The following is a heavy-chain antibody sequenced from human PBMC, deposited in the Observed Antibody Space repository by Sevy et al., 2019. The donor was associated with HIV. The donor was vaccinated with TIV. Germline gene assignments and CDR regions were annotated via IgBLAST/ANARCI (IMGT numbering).Heavy chain of an antibody. V-gene: IGHV1-69*13. J-gene: IGHJ6*02. CDR3: ARVSILTGYSSYYYYYGMDV. D-gene: IGHD3-9*01. Sequence: ASVKVSYKASGGTFSSYAISWVRQAPGQGLEWMGGIIPIFGTANYAQKFQGRVTITADESTSTAYMELSSLRSEDTAVYYCARVSILTGYSSYYYYYGMDVWGQGTTVTVSS. CDR2: IIPIFGTA. CDR1: GGTFSSYA.